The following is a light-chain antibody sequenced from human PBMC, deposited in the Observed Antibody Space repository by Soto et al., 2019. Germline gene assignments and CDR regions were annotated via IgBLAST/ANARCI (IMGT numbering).Light chain of an antibody. Sequence: DIQMTQSPSSLSASVGDRVTITCRASQSISSYLNWYQQKPGKAPKLLIYAASSLQSGLPSRFSGSGSGTAFTLTISSLQPEDFATYYCQQSYSTPQTFGQGTKLEIK. CDR3: QQSYSTPQT. J-gene: IGKJ2*01. V-gene: IGKV1-39*01. CDR1: QSISSY. CDR2: AAS.